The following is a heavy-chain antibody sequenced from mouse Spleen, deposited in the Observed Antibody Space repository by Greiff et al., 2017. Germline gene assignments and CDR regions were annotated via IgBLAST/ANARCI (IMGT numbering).Heavy chain of an antibody. CDR1: GFTFSSYA. V-gene: IGHV5-9-1*01. CDR3: ARGLMDY. J-gene: IGHJ4*01. CDR2: ISSGGSYT. Sequence: DVKLVESGGGLVKPGGSLKLSCAASGFTFSSYAMSWVRQTPEKRLEWVATISSGGSYTYYPDSVKGRFTISRDNAKNTLYLQMSSLRSEDTAMYYCARGLMDYWGQGTSVTVSS.